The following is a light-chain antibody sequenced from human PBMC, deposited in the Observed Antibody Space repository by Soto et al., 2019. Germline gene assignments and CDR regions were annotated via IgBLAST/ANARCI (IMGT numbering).Light chain of an antibody. CDR2: TNN. J-gene: IGLJ1*01. Sequence: QSVLTQPPSASGTPGQRVTISCSGSISNIGSSTVNWYQQLPGTAPQLLIYTNNQRPSGVPDRFSGSKSGTSASLAISGLQSEDEADYYCAAWDDSLNGHVFGTGTKVTVL. V-gene: IGLV1-44*01. CDR3: AAWDDSLNGHV. CDR1: ISNIGSST.